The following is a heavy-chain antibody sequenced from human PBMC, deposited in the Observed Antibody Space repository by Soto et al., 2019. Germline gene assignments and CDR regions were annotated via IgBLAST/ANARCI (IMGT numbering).Heavy chain of an antibody. D-gene: IGHD5-18*01. Sequence: PGGSLRLSCAGSGFTFSTYAMSWVRQAPGKGLEWVSAIGATGDGTYYVDFVKGRFTISRDNSKNTLYLQMNSLRAEDRAVYYCAKAAGRYSYGTPFDHWGQGTLVTVSS. CDR2: IGATGDGT. CDR1: GFTFSTYA. J-gene: IGHJ4*02. V-gene: IGHV3-23*01. CDR3: AKAAGRYSYGTPFDH.